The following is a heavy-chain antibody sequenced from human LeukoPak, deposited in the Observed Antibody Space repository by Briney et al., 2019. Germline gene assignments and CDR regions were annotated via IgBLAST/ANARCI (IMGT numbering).Heavy chain of an antibody. CDR1: GYTFITYG. CDR2: ISGYNGVT. D-gene: IGHD2-15*01. V-gene: IGHV1-18*01. Sequence: ASVKVPCKASGYTFITYGISWVRQAPGQGLEWMGWISGYNGVTKYSQRLQGRVTMTTDTSTSTAYMELRSLRSDDTAVYYCGRGPYCSGATCYSQYFDYWGQGTLVTVSS. CDR3: GRGPYCSGATCYSQYFDY. J-gene: IGHJ4*02.